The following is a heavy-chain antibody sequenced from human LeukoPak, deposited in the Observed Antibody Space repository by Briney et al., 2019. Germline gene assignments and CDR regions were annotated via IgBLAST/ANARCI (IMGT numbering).Heavy chain of an antibody. CDR2: ITWNSGYV. Sequence: PGRSLRLSCAASGFTFDDYALHWVRQPPGKGLEWVSGITWNSGYVGYADSVKGRFTISRDNAKNSLYLQMNSLRAEDTAFYYCAKGGKDGYGKWFDPWGQGTLVTVSS. J-gene: IGHJ5*02. V-gene: IGHV3-9*01. D-gene: IGHD3-22*01. CDR1: GFTFDDYA. CDR3: AKGGKDGYGKWFDP.